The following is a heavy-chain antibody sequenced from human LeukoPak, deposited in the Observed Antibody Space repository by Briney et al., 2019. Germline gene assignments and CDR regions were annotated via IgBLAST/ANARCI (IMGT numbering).Heavy chain of an antibody. CDR2: IKQDGGEK. Sequence: GGSLRLSCAASGFTFSSYWMSWVRQAPGKGLEWVANIKQDGGEKYYVDSVKGRFTISRDNAKNSLYLQMNSLRAEDTAVYYCARDRITMVRGVIIPDNWFDPWGQGTLVTVSS. CDR3: ARDRITMVRGVIIPDNWFDP. J-gene: IGHJ5*02. V-gene: IGHV3-7*01. CDR1: GFTFSSYW. D-gene: IGHD3-10*01.